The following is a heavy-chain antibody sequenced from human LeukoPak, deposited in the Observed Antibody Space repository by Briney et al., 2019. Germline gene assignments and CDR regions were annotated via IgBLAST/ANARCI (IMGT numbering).Heavy chain of an antibody. CDR1: GGSISSSNW. D-gene: IGHD2-15*01. CDR3: ARVISRLPVVVAATRWFDP. CDR2: IYHSGST. V-gene: IGHV4-4*02. Sequence: SGTLSLTCAVSGGSISSSNWWSWVRQPPGKGLEWIGEIYHSGSTNYNPSLKSRVTISVDKSKNQFSLKLSSVTAADTAVYYCARVISRLPVVVAATRWFDPWGQGTLVTVSS. J-gene: IGHJ5*02.